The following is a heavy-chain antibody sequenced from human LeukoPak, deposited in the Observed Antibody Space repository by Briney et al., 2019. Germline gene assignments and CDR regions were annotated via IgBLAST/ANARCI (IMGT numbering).Heavy chain of an antibody. Sequence: SQTLSLTCAVSGGSISSGGYSWSWIRQPPGKGLEWIGYIYHSGSTYYNPSLKSRVTISVDRSKNQFSLKLSSVTAADTAVYYCARSSPGDPYNWFDPWGQGTLVTVSS. J-gene: IGHJ5*02. CDR2: IYHSGST. V-gene: IGHV4-30-2*01. CDR3: ARSSPGDPYNWFDP. D-gene: IGHD4-17*01. CDR1: GGSISSGGYS.